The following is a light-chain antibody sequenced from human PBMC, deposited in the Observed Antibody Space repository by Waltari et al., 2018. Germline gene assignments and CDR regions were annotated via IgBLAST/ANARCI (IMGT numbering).Light chain of an antibody. CDR2: KAS. CDR3: QQYNDDPLT. V-gene: IGKV1-5*03. Sequence: DIQMTQSPSTLSASVGDRVTITCRASQIISTWLAWYQQKPGKAPKLLIYKASGLESGVPSRFSGNGSGTEFTLTISSLQPDDFATYYCQQYNDDPLTFGGGTKVEIK. J-gene: IGKJ4*01. CDR1: QIISTW.